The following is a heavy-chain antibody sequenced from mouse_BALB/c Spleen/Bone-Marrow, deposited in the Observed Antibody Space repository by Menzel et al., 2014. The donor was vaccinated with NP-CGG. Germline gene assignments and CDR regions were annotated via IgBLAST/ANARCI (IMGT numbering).Heavy chain of an antibody. V-gene: IGHV14-3*02. Sequence: EVQLQQSGAELVKPGASVKLSCTASGFNIKDTYMHLVKQRPEQGLEWIGRIDPANGNTKYDPKFQGKATITADTSSNTAYLQLSSLTSEDTAVYYCARITTWGQGTLVTVSA. CDR3: ARITT. CDR2: IDPANGNT. CDR1: GFNIKDTY. D-gene: IGHD2-4*01. J-gene: IGHJ3*01.